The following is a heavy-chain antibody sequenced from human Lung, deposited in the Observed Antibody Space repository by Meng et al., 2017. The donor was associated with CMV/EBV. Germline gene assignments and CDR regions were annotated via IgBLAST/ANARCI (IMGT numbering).Heavy chain of an antibody. Sequence: GGSLRLXCAASGFTFSSYWMSWVRQAPGKGLEWVANIKQDGSEKYYVDSVKGRFTISRDNAKNSLYLQMNSLRAEETAVYYCARRQWRYYFDYWGQGTLVTVSS. CDR3: ARRQWRYYFDY. V-gene: IGHV3-7*01. CDR2: IKQDGSEK. D-gene: IGHD6-19*01. J-gene: IGHJ4*02. CDR1: GFTFSSYW.